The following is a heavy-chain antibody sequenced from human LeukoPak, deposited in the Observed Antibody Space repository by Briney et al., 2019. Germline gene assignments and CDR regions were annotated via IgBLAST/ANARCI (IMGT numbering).Heavy chain of an antibody. CDR1: GGSISSYY. J-gene: IGHJ5*02. CDR2: IYYSGST. D-gene: IGHD3-3*01. Sequence: SETLPLTCTVSGGSISSYYWSWIRQPPGKGLEWIGYIYYSGSTNYNPSLKSRVTISVDTSKNQFSLKLSSVTAADTAVYYCARLGGAQYYDFWSGYSNWFDPWGQGTLVTVSS. CDR3: ARLGGAQYYDFWSGYSNWFDP. V-gene: IGHV4-59*08.